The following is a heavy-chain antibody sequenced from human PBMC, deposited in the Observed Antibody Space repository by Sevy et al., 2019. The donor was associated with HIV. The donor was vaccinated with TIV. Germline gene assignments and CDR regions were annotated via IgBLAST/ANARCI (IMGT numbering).Heavy chain of an antibody. D-gene: IGHD1-26*01. CDR2: VHSSGST. Sequence: SETLSLTCTVSGGSISSYHWSWIRQPPGKGLEWIAYVHSSGSTNYNPSLKSRVTISVDTSGNQFSLKLTSVIAADTAVYFCAGHLAVGTSCMDVWGQGTTVTVSS. J-gene: IGHJ6*02. V-gene: IGHV4-59*08. CDR1: GGSISSYH. CDR3: AGHLAVGTSCMDV.